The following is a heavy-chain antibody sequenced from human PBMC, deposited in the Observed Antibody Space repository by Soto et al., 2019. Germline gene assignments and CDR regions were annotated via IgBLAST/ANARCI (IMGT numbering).Heavy chain of an antibody. CDR1: GFTFISYW. V-gene: IGHV3-74*01. D-gene: IGHD5-18*01. CDR3: ARVNPGYSYVNY. CDR2: INSDGSTT. Sequence: EVQLVESGGGLVQPGGSLRLSCQAPGFTFISYWMLWVRKAPGKGLVWVSRINSDGSTTSYADSVKGRFTISRDNAKNTLYLQMNSLRAEDTAVYYCARVNPGYSYVNYWGQGTLVTVSS. J-gene: IGHJ4*02.